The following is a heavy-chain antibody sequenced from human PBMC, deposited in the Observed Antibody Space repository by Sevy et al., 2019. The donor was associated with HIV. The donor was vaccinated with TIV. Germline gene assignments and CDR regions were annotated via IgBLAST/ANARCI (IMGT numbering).Heavy chain of an antibody. D-gene: IGHD6-19*01. CDR3: ARAKGDSYSSGGYDY. CDR1: GFTFSSYG. Sequence: GGSLRLSCAASGFTFSSYGMHWVRQAPGKGLEWVAVIWYDGSNKYYADFVKGRFTISRDNSKNMLYLQMNSLRAEDTAVYYCARAKGDSYSSGGYDYSGQGTLVTVSS. CDR2: IWYDGSNK. V-gene: IGHV3-33*01. J-gene: IGHJ4*02.